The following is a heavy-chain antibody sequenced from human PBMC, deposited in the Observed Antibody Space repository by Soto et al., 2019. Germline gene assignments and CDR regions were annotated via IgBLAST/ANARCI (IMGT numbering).Heavy chain of an antibody. CDR3: ARDSDHGYFQH. D-gene: IGHD3-10*01. J-gene: IGHJ1*01. CDR1: GFTFSSYG. CDR2: IWYDGSNK. V-gene: IGHV3-33*01. Sequence: GGSLRLSCAASGFTFSSYGMHWVRQAPGKGLEWVAVIWYDGSNKYYADSVKGRFTISRDNSKNTLYLQMNSLRAEDTAVYYCARDSDHGYFQHWGQGTLVTVSS.